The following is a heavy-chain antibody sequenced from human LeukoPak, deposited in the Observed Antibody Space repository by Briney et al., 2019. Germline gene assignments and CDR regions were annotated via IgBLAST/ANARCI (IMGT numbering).Heavy chain of an antibody. V-gene: IGHV3-30*09. J-gene: IGHJ4*02. CDR1: GFTISRHA. CDR2: ISYDGVNK. Sequence: PGGSLRLSCAASGFTISRHAMHWVRQAPGKGLEWVAVISYDGVNKYYADSVKGRFAISRDNSKNTLYLQMNSLRAEDTAVYFCTRVTDGEPPFDYWGQGTLVTVSS. CDR3: TRVTDGEPPFDY. D-gene: IGHD5-24*01.